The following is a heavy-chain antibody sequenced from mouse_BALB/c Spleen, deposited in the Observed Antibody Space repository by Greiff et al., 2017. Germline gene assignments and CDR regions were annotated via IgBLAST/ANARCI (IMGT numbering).Heavy chain of an antibody. CDR2: IDPANGNT. CDR3: AYLAWFAY. Sequence: VTLKESGAELVKPGASVKLSCTASGFNIKDTYMHWVKQRPEQGLEWIGRIDPANGNTKYDPKFQGKATITADTSSNTAYLQLSSLTSEDTAVYYCAYLAWFAYWGQGTLVTVSA. V-gene: IGHV14-3*02. J-gene: IGHJ3*01. CDR1: GFNIKDTY.